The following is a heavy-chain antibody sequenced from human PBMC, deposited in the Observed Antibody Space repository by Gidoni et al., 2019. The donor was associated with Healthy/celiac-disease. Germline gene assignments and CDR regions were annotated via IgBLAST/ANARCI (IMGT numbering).Heavy chain of an antibody. Sequence: EVPLVESGGGLVQPGGSLRLSCAASGFTVSSNYMSWVRQAPGKGLEWVSVIYSGGSTYYADSVKGRFTIARDNSKNTLYLQMNSLRAEDTAVYYCARDLYSYGFFDYWGQGTLVTVSS. CDR3: ARDLYSYGFFDY. CDR1: GFTVSSNY. D-gene: IGHD5-18*01. J-gene: IGHJ4*02. CDR2: IYSGGST. V-gene: IGHV3-66*01.